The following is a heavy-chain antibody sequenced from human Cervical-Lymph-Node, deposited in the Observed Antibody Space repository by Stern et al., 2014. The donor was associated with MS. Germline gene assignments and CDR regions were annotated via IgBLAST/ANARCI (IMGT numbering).Heavy chain of an antibody. CDR2: IYYSGGT. CDR3: ARRPISTSSPFDP. V-gene: IGHV4-59*08. J-gene: IGHJ5*02. Sequence: VQLLESGPGLVKPSETLSLTCTVSGGSMHTYYWSWIRQPPGKGLEWIGYIYYSGGTTYNPSLKSRVTISVDTSKNQFFLNLNSVTAADTAVYYCARRPISTSSPFDPWGQGTLVTVSS. CDR1: GGSMHTYY. D-gene: IGHD3-9*01.